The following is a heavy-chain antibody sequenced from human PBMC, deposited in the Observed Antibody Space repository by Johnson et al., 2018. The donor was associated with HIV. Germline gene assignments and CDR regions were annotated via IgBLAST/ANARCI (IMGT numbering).Heavy chain of an antibody. CDR3: AGDGESQQLPLGDAFDI. CDR1: GFTFSNAW. V-gene: IGHV3-15*01. CDR2: IKSKTDGGTT. Sequence: VQLVESGGGLVKPGGSLRVSCAASGFTFSNAWMNWVRQAPGKGLEWVGRIKSKTDGGTTDYAAPVKGRFTISRDDSKNTLYLQMNSLRAEGPAVYYCAGDGESQQLPLGDAFDIWGQGTMVTVSS. D-gene: IGHD6-13*01. J-gene: IGHJ3*02.